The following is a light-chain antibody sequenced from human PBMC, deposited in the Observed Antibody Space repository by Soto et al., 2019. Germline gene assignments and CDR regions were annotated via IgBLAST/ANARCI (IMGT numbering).Light chain of an antibody. CDR2: NDN. V-gene: IGLV1-44*01. CDR1: SSNIGIRS. J-gene: IGLJ2*01. Sequence: QSVLTQPPSASGTPGQMVTISCSGSSSNIGIRSVNWYQQLPGTAPKLLIYNDNQRPSGVPDRISGSKSGTSASLAISGLQSGDEADYYCASLDDSLNGFVVFGGGTKVTVL. CDR3: ASLDDSLNGFVV.